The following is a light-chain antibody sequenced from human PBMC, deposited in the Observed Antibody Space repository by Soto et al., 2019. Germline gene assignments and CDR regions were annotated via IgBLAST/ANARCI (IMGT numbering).Light chain of an antibody. V-gene: IGKV3-15*01. Sequence: EIVMTQSPATLSVSPGERVTLSCRASQNILSNLAWYQQKPGQAPRLLIYGASTRATGIPARFSGSGSGTEFTFTISSLQSEDFAVYYCQQYNNWPITFGQGTRLEIK. J-gene: IGKJ5*01. CDR3: QQYNNWPIT. CDR2: GAS. CDR1: QNILSN.